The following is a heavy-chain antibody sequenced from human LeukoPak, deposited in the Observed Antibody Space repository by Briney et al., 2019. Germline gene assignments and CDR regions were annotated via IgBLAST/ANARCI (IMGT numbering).Heavy chain of an antibody. D-gene: IGHD3-22*01. CDR2: IYYSGST. Sequence: SETLSLTCTVSGGSISSYYWSWIRQPPGKGLEWIGYIYYSGSTNYNPSLQSRVIISVDTSKNPFSLKLSSVTAADTAVYYCARDRLDDSNGYYYHSYYYMNVWGKGTTVTVSS. V-gene: IGHV4-59*12. CDR3: ARDRLDDSNGYYYHSYYYMNV. CDR1: GGSISSYY. J-gene: IGHJ6*03.